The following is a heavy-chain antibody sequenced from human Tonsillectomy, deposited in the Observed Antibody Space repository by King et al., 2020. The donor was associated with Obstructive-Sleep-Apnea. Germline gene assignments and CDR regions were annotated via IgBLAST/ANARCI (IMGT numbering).Heavy chain of an antibody. CDR3: AGQYCGGGSCPWDY. J-gene: IGHJ4*02. Sequence: QLQESGPGLVKPSETLSLTCTVSGGSITSYYWSWIRQPPGKGLEWIGYIYYSGSTNSNPSLKSRVTISVDTSKNQFYLKLSSVTAADTAVYYCAGQYCGGGSCPWDYWGQGTLVTVSS. V-gene: IGHV4-59*08. D-gene: IGHD2-15*01. CDR1: GGSITSYY. CDR2: IYYSGST.